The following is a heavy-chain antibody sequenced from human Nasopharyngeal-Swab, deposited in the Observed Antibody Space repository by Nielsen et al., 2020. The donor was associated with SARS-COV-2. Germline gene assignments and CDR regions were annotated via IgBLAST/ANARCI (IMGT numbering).Heavy chain of an antibody. V-gene: IGHV1-24*01. CDR2: FDPEDGET. J-gene: IGHJ4*02. CDR1: GYTLTELS. D-gene: IGHD1-26*01. CDR3: TTVAGSYGRFDY. Sequence: PSVKVSCKVSGYTLTELSMHWVRPAPGKGLEWVGGFDPEDGETIYAQKFQGRVTMTEDTSTDTAYMELSSLTSEDTAVYYCTTVAGSYGRFDYWGQGTLVTVSS.